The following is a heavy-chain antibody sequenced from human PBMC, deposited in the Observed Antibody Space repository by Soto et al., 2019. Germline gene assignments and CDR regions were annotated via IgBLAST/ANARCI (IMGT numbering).Heavy chain of an antibody. D-gene: IGHD3-22*01. Sequence: ASVKVSCKASGYTFTSYGISWVRQAPGQGLEWMGWISAYNGNTNYAQKLQGRATMTTDTSTSTAYMELRSLRSDDTAVYYCARDREIVVVEDAFDIWGQGTMVTVSS. CDR1: GYTFTSYG. CDR3: ARDREIVVVEDAFDI. V-gene: IGHV1-18*01. CDR2: ISAYNGNT. J-gene: IGHJ3*02.